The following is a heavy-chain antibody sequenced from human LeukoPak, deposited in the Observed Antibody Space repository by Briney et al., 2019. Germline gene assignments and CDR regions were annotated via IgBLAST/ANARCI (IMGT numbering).Heavy chain of an antibody. CDR3: ARYYGSGSYAVDY. V-gene: IGHV3-48*03. CDR1: GFTFSSYE. CDR2: ISSGGSTI. J-gene: IGHJ4*02. Sequence: GESLRLSCAASGFTFSSYEMNWVRQAPGKGLEWVSYISSGGSTIYYADSVKGRFTISRDNAKNSLYLQMNSLRAEDTAVYYCARYYGSGSYAVDYWGQGTLVTVSS. D-gene: IGHD3-10*01.